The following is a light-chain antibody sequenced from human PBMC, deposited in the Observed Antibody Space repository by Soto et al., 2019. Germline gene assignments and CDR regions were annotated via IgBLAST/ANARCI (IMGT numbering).Light chain of an antibody. J-gene: IGLJ1*01. CDR2: KGT. CDR3: CSSAAEGTYV. Sequence: QSVLAQPASVSGSPGQSITISCTGTSSDVGAYNSVSWYQQHPHRAPQVIIYKGTQRPSGVSNRFSGSTSGNPASLTISELQAGDEADYVCCSSAAEGTYVCGSGTKVTVL. CDR1: SSDVGAYNS. V-gene: IGLV2-23*01.